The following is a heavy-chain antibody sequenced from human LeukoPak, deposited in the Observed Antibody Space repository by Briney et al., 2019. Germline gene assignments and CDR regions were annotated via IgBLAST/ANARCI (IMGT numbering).Heavy chain of an antibody. CDR1: GGSISSYY. V-gene: IGHV3-48*04. CDR2: ISTSSGTI. J-gene: IGHJ4*02. Sequence: PSETLSLTCTVSGGSISSYYWSWIRQPPGKGPEWVSYISTSSGTIFYADSVKGRFTISRDNAKNSLYLQMNSLRAEDTAVYYCARGGDPDYWGQGTLVTVSS. D-gene: IGHD2-21*02. CDR3: ARGGDPDY.